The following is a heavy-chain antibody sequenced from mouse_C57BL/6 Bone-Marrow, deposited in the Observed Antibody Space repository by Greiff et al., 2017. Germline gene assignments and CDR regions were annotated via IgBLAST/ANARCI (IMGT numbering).Heavy chain of an antibody. Sequence: EVQLQQSGPELVKPGASVKIPCKASGYTFTDYNMDWVKQSHGKSLEWIGDINPNNGGTIYNQKFKGKATLTVDKSSSTAYMELRSLTSEDTAVYYCAREYYGSSPMDYWGQGTSVTVSS. CDR1: GYTFTDYN. CDR2: INPNNGGT. J-gene: IGHJ4*01. D-gene: IGHD1-1*01. V-gene: IGHV1-18*01. CDR3: AREYYGSSPMDY.